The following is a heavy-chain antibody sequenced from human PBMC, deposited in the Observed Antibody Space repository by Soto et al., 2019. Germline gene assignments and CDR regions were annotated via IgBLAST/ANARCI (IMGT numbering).Heavy chain of an antibody. CDR2: ISGSGGST. CDR3: ANDFWSGIILNDAFDI. CDR1: GFTFSSYA. Sequence: GGSLRLSCAASGFTFSSYAMSWVRQAPGKGLEWVSAISGSGGSTYYADSVKGRFTISRDNSKNTLYLQMNSLRAEDTAVYYCANDFWSGIILNDAFDIWGQGTMVTVSS. J-gene: IGHJ3*02. V-gene: IGHV3-23*01. D-gene: IGHD3-3*01.